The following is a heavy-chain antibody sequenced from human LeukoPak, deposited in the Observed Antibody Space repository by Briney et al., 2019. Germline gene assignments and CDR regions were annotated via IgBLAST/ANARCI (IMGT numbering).Heavy chain of an antibody. CDR2: ISYDGSNK. CDR1: GFTFSSYG. CDR3: AKDKGLAAARTFDY. J-gene: IGHJ4*02. D-gene: IGHD6-13*01. Sequence: PGGSLRLSCAASGFTFSSYGMHWVRQAPGKGLEWVAVISYDGSNKYYADSVKGRFTISRDNSKNTLYLQMNSLRAEDTAVYYCAKDKGLAAARTFDYWGQGTLVTVSS. V-gene: IGHV3-30*18.